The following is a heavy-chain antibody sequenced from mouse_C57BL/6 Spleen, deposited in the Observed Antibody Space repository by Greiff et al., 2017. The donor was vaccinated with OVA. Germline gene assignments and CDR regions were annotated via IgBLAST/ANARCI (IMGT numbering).Heavy chain of an antibody. CDR2: ISYDGSN. J-gene: IGHJ2*01. CDR3: ASTPGDYYYSNYFDY. Sequence: EVKLQESGPGLVKPSQSLSLTCSVTGYSITSGYYWNWIRQFPGNKLEWMGYISYDGSNNYNPSLNNRISITRETSKNQFFLKLNSVTTEDTATYYCASTPGDYYYSNYFDYWGQGTTLTVSS. D-gene: IGHD2-5*01. CDR1: GYSITSGYY. V-gene: IGHV3-6*01.